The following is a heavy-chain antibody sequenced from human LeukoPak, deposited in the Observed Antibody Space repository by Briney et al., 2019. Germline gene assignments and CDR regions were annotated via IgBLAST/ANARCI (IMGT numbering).Heavy chain of an antibody. CDR3: ARADYGSGSYPHDY. CDR2: INPNSGGT. V-gene: IGHV1-2*02. Sequence: ASVKVSCKASGYTFTGYYMHWVRQAPGQGLEWMGWINPNSGGTNYAQKFQGRVTMTRDTSISTAYMELSRLRSDDTAVYYCARADYGSGSYPHDYWGQGTLVTVSS. CDR1: GYTFTGYY. J-gene: IGHJ4*02. D-gene: IGHD3-10*01.